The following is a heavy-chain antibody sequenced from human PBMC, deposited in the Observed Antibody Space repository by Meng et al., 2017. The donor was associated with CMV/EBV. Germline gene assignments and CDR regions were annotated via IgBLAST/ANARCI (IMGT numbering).Heavy chain of an antibody. V-gene: IGHV3-7*01. CDR2: IKQDGSEK. D-gene: IGHD2-15*01. CDR3: ARDSGRGYCSGCSCYNPD. CDR1: GFTFNSYW. J-gene: IGHJ6*02. Sequence: ETLSLTCAASGFTFNSYWMSWVRQAPGKGLEWVANIKQDGSEKYYVDSVKGRFTIPRDNAKNSLYLQMNSLIAEDTAVSYCARDSGRGYCSGCSCYNPDWGQGTTVTVSS.